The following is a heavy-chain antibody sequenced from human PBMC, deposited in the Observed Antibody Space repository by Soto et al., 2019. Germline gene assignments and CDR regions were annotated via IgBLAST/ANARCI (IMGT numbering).Heavy chain of an antibody. CDR1: CGSFSGYY. CDR3: ARDYGASHY. J-gene: IGHJ4*02. Sequence: SETLSLTCAVYCGSFSGYYWSWIRQPPGKGLEWIGEINHSGSTNYNPPLKSRVTISVDTSKNQFSLKLSSVTAADTAVYYCARDYGASHYWGQGTLVTVSS. D-gene: IGHD4-17*01. V-gene: IGHV4-34*01. CDR2: INHSGST.